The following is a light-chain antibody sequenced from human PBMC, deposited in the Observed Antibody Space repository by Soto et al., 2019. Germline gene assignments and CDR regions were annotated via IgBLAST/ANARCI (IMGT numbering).Light chain of an antibody. CDR1: QSVSSY. V-gene: IGKV3-11*01. J-gene: IGKJ3*01. CDR2: DAS. Sequence: EIVLTQSPATLSLSPGERATLSCRASQSVSSYLAWYQQKPGQAPRLLIYDASNRATGIPARFSGSGSGTDFTLTISSLEPEDFAVYYCQQYDASPLTFGPGTTVEIK. CDR3: QQYDASPLT.